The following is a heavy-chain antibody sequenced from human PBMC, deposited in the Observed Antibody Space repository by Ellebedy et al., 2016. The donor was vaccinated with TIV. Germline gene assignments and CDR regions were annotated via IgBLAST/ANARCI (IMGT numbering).Heavy chain of an antibody. CDR3: ATVFDGYRGLDY. D-gene: IGHD5-24*01. J-gene: IGHJ4*02. CDR2: IDPSGGRT. V-gene: IGHV1-46*01. CDR1: GYTFTSYY. Sequence: AASVKVSCKTSGYTFTSYYLHWVRQAPGQGPEWMGIIDPSGGRTTNAQKFQGRVTMTEDTSTDTAYMDLSSLRSEDTAVYYCATVFDGYRGLDYWGQGTLVTVSS.